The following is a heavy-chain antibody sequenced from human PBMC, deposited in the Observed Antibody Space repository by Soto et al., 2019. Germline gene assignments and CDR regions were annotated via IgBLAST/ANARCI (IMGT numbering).Heavy chain of an antibody. CDR2: ISGSGGST. J-gene: IGHJ4*02. V-gene: IGHV3-23*01. D-gene: IGHD2-15*01. Sequence: HPGGSLRLSCAASGFTFSSYAMSWVRQAPGKGLEWVSAISGSGGSTYYADSVKGRFTISRDNSKNTLYLQMNSLRAEDTAVYYCAKVKTVVTTFRTFDYWGQGTLVTVSS. CDR3: AKVKTVVTTFRTFDY. CDR1: GFTFSSYA.